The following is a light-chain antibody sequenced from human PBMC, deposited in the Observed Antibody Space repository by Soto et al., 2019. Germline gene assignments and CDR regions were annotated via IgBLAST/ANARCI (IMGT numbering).Light chain of an antibody. J-gene: IGKJ5*01. CDR2: GAS. CDR1: QSVSSSY. Sequence: EIVFTQSPGTLSLSPGERATLSCRASQSVSSSYLAWYQQKPGQAPRLLIYGASSRATGIPDRFSGSGSGTDFTLTISSLQSEDFAVYYCQQYNNWPPITFGQGTRLEIK. CDR3: QQYNNWPPIT. V-gene: IGKV3-20*01.